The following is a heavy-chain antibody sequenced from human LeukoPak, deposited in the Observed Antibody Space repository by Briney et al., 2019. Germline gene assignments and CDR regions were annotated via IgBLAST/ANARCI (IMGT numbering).Heavy chain of an antibody. V-gene: IGHV4-39*01. D-gene: IGHD4-17*01. CDR1: GGSISSSSYY. CDR2: IYYSGST. CDR3: ARGDYGDYNWFDP. Sequence: SETLSLTCTVSGGSISSSSYYWGWIRQAPGKGLEWIGSIYYSGSTYYNPSLKSRVTISVDTSKNQFSLKLCSVTAADTAVYYCARGDYGDYNWFDPWGQGTLVTVSS. J-gene: IGHJ5*02.